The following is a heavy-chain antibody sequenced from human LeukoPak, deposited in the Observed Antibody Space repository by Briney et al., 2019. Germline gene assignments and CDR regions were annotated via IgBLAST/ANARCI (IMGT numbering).Heavy chain of an antibody. V-gene: IGHV4-34*01. CDR2: INHSGST. CDR3: ARGRGGSYWLYFDY. J-gene: IGHJ4*02. Sequence: SETLSLTCAVYGGSFSGYYWSWIRQPPGKGLEWIGEINHSGSTNYNPSLKSRVTISVDTSKNQFSLKLSSVTAADTAVYYCARGRGGSYWLYFDYWGQGTLVTVSS. D-gene: IGHD1-26*01. CDR1: GGSFSGYY.